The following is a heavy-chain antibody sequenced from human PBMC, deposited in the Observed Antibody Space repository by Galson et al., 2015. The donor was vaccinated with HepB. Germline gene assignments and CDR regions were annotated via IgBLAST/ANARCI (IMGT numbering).Heavy chain of an antibody. J-gene: IGHJ3*02. Sequence: SVKVSCKASGYSFTSYAIYWVRQAPGQRPEWIGWINAGTGNTKYSQKFQGRVAITRDTSASTAYMELSSLRSEDTAVYYCASLVGANHAFDIWGQGTMVTVSS. D-gene: IGHD1-26*01. CDR3: ASLVGANHAFDI. CDR1: GYSFTSYA. CDR2: INAGTGNT. V-gene: IGHV1-3*01.